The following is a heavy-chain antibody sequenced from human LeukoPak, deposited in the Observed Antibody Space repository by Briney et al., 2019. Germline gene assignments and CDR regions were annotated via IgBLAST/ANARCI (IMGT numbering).Heavy chain of an antibody. CDR1: GFTFSSYN. CDR2: ISTSSSYK. CDR3: ARDGSGGWSYYFDY. V-gene: IGHV3-21*01. D-gene: IGHD2-15*01. J-gene: IGHJ4*02. Sequence: GGSLRLSCAASGFTFSSYNMNWVRQAPGKGLEWVSSISTSSSYKYYADSVKGRFTISRDNAENSLNLPMNSLRAEDTAVYYCARDGSGGWSYYFDYWGQGTLVTVSS.